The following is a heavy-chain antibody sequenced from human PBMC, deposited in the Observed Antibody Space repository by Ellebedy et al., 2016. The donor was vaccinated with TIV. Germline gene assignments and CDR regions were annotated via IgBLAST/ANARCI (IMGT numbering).Heavy chain of an antibody. Sequence: SETLSLXXTVSGGSISGSSYYWGWLRQPPGKGLVGLGSIYYSGSTYYYPSLKSRVTISVDTSKNQFSLKLSSLTAADTAVYYCARHEAVAGTEGWFDPWGQGTLVTVSS. J-gene: IGHJ5*02. CDR1: GGSISGSSYY. CDR2: IYYSGST. CDR3: ARHEAVAGTEGWFDP. D-gene: IGHD6-19*01. V-gene: IGHV4-39*01.